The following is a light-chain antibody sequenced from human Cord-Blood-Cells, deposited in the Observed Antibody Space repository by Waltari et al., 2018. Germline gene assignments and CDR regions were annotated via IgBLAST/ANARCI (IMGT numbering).Light chain of an antibody. CDR3: QQSYSTLGYS. V-gene: IGKV1-39*01. J-gene: IGKJ2*03. Sequence: DIQVTHSPSSLSASAEDRVNITCRASQSISSYLNWYQQKPGKAPKLLIYAASSLQSGVPSRFSGSGSGTDFTLTISSLQPEDFATYYCQQSYSTLGYSFGQGTKLEIK. CDR1: QSISSY. CDR2: AAS.